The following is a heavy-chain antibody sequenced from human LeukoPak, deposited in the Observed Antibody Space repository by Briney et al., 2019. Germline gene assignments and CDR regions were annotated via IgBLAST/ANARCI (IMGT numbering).Heavy chain of an antibody. J-gene: IGHJ4*02. CDR1: GITLSNYG. V-gene: IGHV3-23*01. Sequence: GGSLRLSCAVSGITLSNYGMSWVRQAPGKGLEWGAGISGSGGGTNYADSVKGRFTISRDNPKNTLYLQMNSLRAEDTAVCAKRGVVIRVILVGFHKEAYYFDSWGQGAPVTVSS. D-gene: IGHD3-22*01. CDR3: RGVVIRVILVGFHKEAYYFDS. CDR2: ISGSGGGT.